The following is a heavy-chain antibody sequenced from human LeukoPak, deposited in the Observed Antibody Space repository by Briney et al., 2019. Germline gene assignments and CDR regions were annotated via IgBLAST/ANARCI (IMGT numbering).Heavy chain of an antibody. CDR1: GASMYISNW. CDR2: IHHSGST. V-gene: IGHV4-4*02. J-gene: IGHJ1*01. D-gene: IGHD1-1*01. CDR3: ARDGRYGYFQH. Sequence: PSETLSLTCAVSGASMYISNWWTWVRQSPGKGLEWIGEIHHSGSTNYNPSLKSRVTISVDTSKNHFSLNLRAVTAADMAVYYCARDGRYGYFQHWGQGTLVTVSS.